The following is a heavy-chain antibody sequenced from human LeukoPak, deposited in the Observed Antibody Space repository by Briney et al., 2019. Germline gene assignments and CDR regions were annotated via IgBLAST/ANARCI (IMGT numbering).Heavy chain of an antibody. CDR3: ARTDPPMYYYGSGSYYKWSY. V-gene: IGHV3-53*04. CDR1: GFTVSSNY. CDR2: IYSGGST. Sequence: GGSLRLSCAASGFTVSSNYMSWVRQAPGKGLEWVSVIYSGGSTYYADSVKGRFTISRHNSKNTLYLQMNSLRAEDTAVYYCARTDPPMYYYGSGSYYKWSYWGQGTLVTVSS. J-gene: IGHJ4*02. D-gene: IGHD3-10*01.